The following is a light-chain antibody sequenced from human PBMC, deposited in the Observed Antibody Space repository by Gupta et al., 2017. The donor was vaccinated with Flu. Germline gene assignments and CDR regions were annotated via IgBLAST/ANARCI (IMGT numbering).Light chain of an antibody. Sequence: DVQLTQCPSSVSASTGDRVSVNCRASQTIYSEVAWYQHKPGKAPKLLILPATTLQNGVPSSSSGSGYGTAFTRTTTSLQPEDLATYNGRQAYSGPVTSGEGTKVEI. J-gene: IGKJ4*01. CDR1: QTIYSE. CDR2: PAT. CDR3: RQAYSGPVT. V-gene: IGKV1-12*01.